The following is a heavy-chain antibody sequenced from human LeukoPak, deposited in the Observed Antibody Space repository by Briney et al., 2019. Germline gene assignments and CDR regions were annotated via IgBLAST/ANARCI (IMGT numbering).Heavy chain of an antibody. J-gene: IGHJ4*02. CDR2: INISGGST. V-gene: IGHV1-46*01. CDR3: ARAIAVAGEERPSGGSV. CDR1: VYTFASYY. D-gene: IGHD6-19*01. Sequence: ASVKVSCKASVYTFASYYMHWVQQAPGQGLEWMGIINISGGSTSYAQKFQGRVTITRDTSTSTVYMELSSLRSEDTAVYYCARAIAVAGEERPSGGSVWGQGTLVTVSS.